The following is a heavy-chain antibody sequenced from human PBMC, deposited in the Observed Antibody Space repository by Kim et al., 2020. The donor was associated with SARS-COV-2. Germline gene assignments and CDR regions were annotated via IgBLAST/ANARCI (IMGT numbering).Heavy chain of an antibody. CDR3: AKDKLEQGSGWFDP. V-gene: IGHV3-23*01. Sequence: GGSLRLSCAASGVTFSSYAMSWVRQAPGKGLEWVSAISGSGGSTYYADSVKGRFTISRDNSKNTLYVQMNSLRAEDTAVYYCAKDKLEQGSGWFDPWGQGTRVTVSS. D-gene: IGHD1-26*01. CDR2: ISGSGGST. J-gene: IGHJ5*02. CDR1: GVTFSSYA.